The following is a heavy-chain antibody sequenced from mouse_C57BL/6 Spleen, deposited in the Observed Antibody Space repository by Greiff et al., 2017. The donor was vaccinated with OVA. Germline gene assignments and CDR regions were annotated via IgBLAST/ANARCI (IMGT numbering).Heavy chain of an antibody. D-gene: IGHD1-1*01. Sequence: EVQVVESGGGLVQPGGSLKLSCAASGFTFSDYYMYWVRQTPEKRLEWVAYISNGGGSTYYPDTVKGRFTISRDNAKNTLYLQMSRLKSEDTAMYYCARHPPYYYGSSYAMDYWGQGTSVTVSS. CDR2: ISNGGGST. CDR3: ARHPPYYYGSSYAMDY. J-gene: IGHJ4*01. CDR1: GFTFSDYY. V-gene: IGHV5-12*01.